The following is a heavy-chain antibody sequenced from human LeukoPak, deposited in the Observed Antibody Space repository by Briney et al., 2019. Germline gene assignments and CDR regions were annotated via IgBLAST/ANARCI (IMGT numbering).Heavy chain of an antibody. Sequence: PSETLSLTCAVSGGSISSSNWWSWVRQPPGKGLEWVSSISSSSSYIYYADSVKGRFTISRDNAKNSLYLQMNSLRAEDTAVYYCARDVGFDSSSGQFRVYWGQGTLVTVSS. CDR2: ISSSSSYI. D-gene: IGHD6-6*01. CDR1: GGSISSSN. V-gene: IGHV3-21*01. J-gene: IGHJ4*02. CDR3: ARDVGFDSSSGQFRVY.